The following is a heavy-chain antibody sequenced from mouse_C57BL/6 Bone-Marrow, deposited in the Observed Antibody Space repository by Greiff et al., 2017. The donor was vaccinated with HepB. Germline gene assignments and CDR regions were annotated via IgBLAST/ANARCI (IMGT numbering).Heavy chain of an antibody. J-gene: IGHJ1*03. D-gene: IGHD1-1*01. V-gene: IGHV14-4*01. CDR1: GFNIKDDY. CDR2: IDPENGDT. Sequence: VQLQQSGAELVRPGASVKLSCTASGFNIKDDYMHWVKQRPEQGLEWIGWIDPENGDTEYASKFQGKATITADTSSNTAYLQLSSLTSEDTAVYYCTTGAVVAKDWYFDVWGTGTTVTVSS. CDR3: TTGAVVAKDWYFDV.